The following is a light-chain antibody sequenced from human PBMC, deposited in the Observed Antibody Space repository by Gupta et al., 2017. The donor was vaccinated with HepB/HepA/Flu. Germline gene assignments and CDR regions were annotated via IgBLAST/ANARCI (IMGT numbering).Light chain of an antibody. V-gene: IGKV1-6*01. CDR2: AAS. CDR3: LQDDNDPLFT. Sequence: AIQMTPSPSSLSASVGDRVTITCRASQGISNDLGWYQQKPGKAPKLLIYAASSLQSGVPSRFSGSGYGTDFTLTISSRQPEDFAPYYCLQDDNDPLFTFGHGTKVDIK. CDR1: QGISND. J-gene: IGKJ3*01.